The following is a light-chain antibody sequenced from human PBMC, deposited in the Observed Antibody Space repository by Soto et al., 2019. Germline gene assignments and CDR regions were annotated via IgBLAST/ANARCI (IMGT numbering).Light chain of an antibody. CDR2: DAS. CDR3: QQSAT. V-gene: IGKV3-20*01. CDR1: QTVRSNS. Sequence: IVLTQSPGTLSLSPGERATLSCRASQTVRSNSLAWYQQRPGQAPRLVIYDASSRPPGIPDRFSGSGSGTDFTLTINRLEPEDFAVYYCQQSATFGPGTKVDI. J-gene: IGKJ3*01.